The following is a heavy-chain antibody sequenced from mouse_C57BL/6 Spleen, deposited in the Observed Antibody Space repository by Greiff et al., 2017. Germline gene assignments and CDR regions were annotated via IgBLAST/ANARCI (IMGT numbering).Heavy chain of an antibody. CDR2: ISSGSSTI. Sequence: EVMLVESGGGLVKPGGSLKLSCAASGFTFSDYGMHWVRQAPEKGLEWVAYISSGSSTIYYADTVKGRFTISRDNAKNTLFLQMTSLRSEDTAMYYCARRPIYYGSSHWYFDVWGTGTTVTVSS. CDR3: ARRPIYYGSSHWYFDV. D-gene: IGHD1-1*01. J-gene: IGHJ1*03. V-gene: IGHV5-17*01. CDR1: GFTFSDYG.